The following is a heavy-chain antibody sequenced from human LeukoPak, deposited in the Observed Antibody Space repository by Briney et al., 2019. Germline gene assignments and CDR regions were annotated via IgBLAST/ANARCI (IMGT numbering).Heavy chain of an antibody. Sequence: ASVKVSCKASGYTFTSYYMHWVRQAPGQGLEWMGMINPSGGSTSYAQKFQGRVTMTRDTSTSTVYMELSSLRSEDTAVYYCARYRRRYYDSSGYYNYGMDVWGQGTTVTVSS. V-gene: IGHV1-46*01. CDR2: INPSGGST. J-gene: IGHJ6*02. CDR3: ARYRRRYYDSSGYYNYGMDV. CDR1: GYTFTSYY. D-gene: IGHD3-22*01.